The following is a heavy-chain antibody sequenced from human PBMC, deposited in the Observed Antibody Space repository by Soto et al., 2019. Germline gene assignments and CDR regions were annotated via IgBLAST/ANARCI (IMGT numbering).Heavy chain of an antibody. D-gene: IGHD5-12*01. CDR1: GGTFSNYA. CDR3: ARPVEMATISRSYLFY. J-gene: IGHJ4*02. CDR2: IIPIFGTG. Sequence: SVKVSCKASGGTFSNYAINWVRQAPGQGLEWMGGIIPIFGTGNYAQKFQGRVTITADESTSTAYLDLSGLRPEDTAVYYCARPVEMATISRSYLFYWGQGTLVTVSS. V-gene: IGHV1-69*13.